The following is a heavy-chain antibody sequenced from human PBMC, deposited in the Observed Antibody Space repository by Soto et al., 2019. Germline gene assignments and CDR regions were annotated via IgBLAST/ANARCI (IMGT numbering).Heavy chain of an antibody. CDR1: GYTFDTYI. CDR2: IIAANGNT. V-gene: IGHV1-3*01. Sequence: ASVKVSCKSSGYTFDTYIMHWVRRAPGQGLEWMGWIIAANGNTKYSEKFQGRVTISRDTSASTGYMELSSLRFEDTAVYYCVRGAPEMATAFDYWG. CDR3: VRGAPEMATAFDY. J-gene: IGHJ4*01. D-gene: IGHD5-18*01.